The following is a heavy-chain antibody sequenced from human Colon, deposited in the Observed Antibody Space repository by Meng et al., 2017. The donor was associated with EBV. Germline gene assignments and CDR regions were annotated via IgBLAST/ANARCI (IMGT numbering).Heavy chain of an antibody. CDR3: ARRRYYYGSGSYHSYYFDY. Sequence: PQLQESGSGMVKPSETLSLTCTVSGGSISISSYYWGWIRQPPGKGLEWIGSIYYNGSTYYNPSLKSRVTISVDTSKNQFSLKLNSVTAADTAVYYCARRRYYYGSGSYHSYYFDYWGQGALVTVSS. J-gene: IGHJ4*02. CDR1: GGSISISSYY. D-gene: IGHD3-10*01. V-gene: IGHV4-39*01. CDR2: IYYNGST.